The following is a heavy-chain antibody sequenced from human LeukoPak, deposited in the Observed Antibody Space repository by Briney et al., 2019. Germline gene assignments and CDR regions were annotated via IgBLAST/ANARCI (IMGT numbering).Heavy chain of an antibody. Sequence: ASVKVSCTASGYTFTSYGISWVRQAPGQGLEWMGWISAYNGNTNYAQKLQGRVTMTTDTSTSTSYMQLRSLRSDDTAVYYCARHGAIFGVVIIRDAFDIWGQGTMVTVSS. CDR1: GYTFTSYG. CDR2: ISAYNGNT. V-gene: IGHV1-18*01. J-gene: IGHJ3*02. CDR3: ARHGAIFGVVIIRDAFDI. D-gene: IGHD3-3*01.